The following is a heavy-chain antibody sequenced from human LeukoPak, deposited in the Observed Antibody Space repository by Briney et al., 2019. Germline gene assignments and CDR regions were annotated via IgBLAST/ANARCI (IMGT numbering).Heavy chain of an antibody. D-gene: IGHD3-22*01. CDR1: GYSISSGYY. J-gene: IGHJ4*02. CDR2: IYHSGST. V-gene: IGHV4-38-2*02. CDR3: ARNDITMRVVVNNFDY. Sequence: SETLSLTCTVSGYSISSGYYWGWIRQPPGKGLEWIGSIYHSGSTYYNPSLKSRVTISVDTSKNQFSLKLSSVTDADTAVYYCARNDITMRVVVNNFDYWGQGTLVTVSS.